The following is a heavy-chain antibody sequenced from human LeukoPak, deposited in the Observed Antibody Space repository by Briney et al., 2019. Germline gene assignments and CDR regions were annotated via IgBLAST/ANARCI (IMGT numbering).Heavy chain of an antibody. V-gene: IGHV3-48*02. J-gene: IGHJ4*02. CDR1: GFTFSSYA. CDR2: ISSSSNTM. CDR3: ARAFDY. Sequence: SGGSLRLSCAASGFTFSSYAMSWVRQAPGKGLEWVSYISSSSNTMYYADSVKGRFTISRDNAKNSLYLQMNSLRDEDTAVYYCARAFDYWGQGTLVAVSS.